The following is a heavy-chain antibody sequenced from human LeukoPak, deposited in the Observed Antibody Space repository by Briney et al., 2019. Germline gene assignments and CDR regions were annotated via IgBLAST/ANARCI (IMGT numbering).Heavy chain of an antibody. CDR1: GYTFTGYY. CDR2: ISPNSGDT. Sequence: ASVKVSCKASGYTFTGYYLHWVRQAPGQGLEWMGWISPNSGDTNYAQKFLGRVTMTRDTSISTVYMELSRLTFDDTAVYSCARVSTATGNFIDYWGQGTLVTVSS. J-gene: IGHJ4*02. V-gene: IGHV1-2*02. CDR3: ARVSTATGNFIDY. D-gene: IGHD4-23*01.